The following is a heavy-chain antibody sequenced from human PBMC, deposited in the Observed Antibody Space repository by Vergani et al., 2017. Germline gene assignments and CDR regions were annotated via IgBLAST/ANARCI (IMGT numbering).Heavy chain of an antibody. CDR3: AREKGMYSSSWYIDY. D-gene: IGHD6-13*01. CDR1: GGSISSGGYS. V-gene: IGHV4-30-2*01. CDR2: SYHSGST. Sequence: QVQLQESGPGLVKPSETLSLTCTVSGGSISSGGYSWSWIRQPPGKGLEWIGYSYHSGSTYYNPSLKSRVTISVDRSKNQFSLKLSSVTAADTAVYYCAREKGMYSSSWYIDYWGQGTLVTVSS. J-gene: IGHJ4*02.